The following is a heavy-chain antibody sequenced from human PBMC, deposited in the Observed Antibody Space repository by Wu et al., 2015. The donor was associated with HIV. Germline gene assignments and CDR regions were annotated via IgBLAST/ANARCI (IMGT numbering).Heavy chain of an antibody. V-gene: IGHV1-69*05. Sequence: VQLVQSGAEVKKPGSSVKISCKASGNTFNAINWVRQAPGQGLEWMGGIIPLFGTRDYAQVFQGRVTITPDESTSTAYMTLTSLTSEDTAVYYCATPRSPGFSSAWPTYFDYWGQGTLVTVSS. D-gene: IGHD6-19*01. CDR2: IIPLFGTR. CDR1: GNTFNA. CDR3: ATPRSPGFSSAWPTYFDY. J-gene: IGHJ4*02.